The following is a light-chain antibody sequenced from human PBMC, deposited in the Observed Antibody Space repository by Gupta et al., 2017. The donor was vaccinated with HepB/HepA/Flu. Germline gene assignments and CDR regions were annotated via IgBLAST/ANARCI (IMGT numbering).Light chain of an antibody. J-gene: IGLJ1*01. Sequence: QSALTQPASVSGSPGQSIAISCTGTNSDVGGYNLVSWYQQYPGKAPKLMIYEVSKRPSGVSNRSSGSKSGNTASLTISGLQAEDEADYYCCSYTGDLDVFGTGTRVTVL. V-gene: IGLV2-23*02. CDR2: EVS. CDR1: NSDVGGYNL. CDR3: CSYTGDLDV.